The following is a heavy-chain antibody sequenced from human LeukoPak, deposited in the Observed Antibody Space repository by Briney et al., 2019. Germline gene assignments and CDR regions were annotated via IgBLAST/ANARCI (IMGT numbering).Heavy chain of an antibody. CDR3: ARAVGVVVPAAPFDY. D-gene: IGHD2-2*01. Sequence: GASVKVSCKASGYTFTSYGISWVRQAPGQGLEWMGWISAYNGNTNFAQKLQGRVTMTTDTSTSTAYMDLRSLRSDDTAVYYCARAVGVVVPAAPFDYWGQGTLVTVSS. V-gene: IGHV1-18*01. CDR2: ISAYNGNT. J-gene: IGHJ4*02. CDR1: GYTFTSYG.